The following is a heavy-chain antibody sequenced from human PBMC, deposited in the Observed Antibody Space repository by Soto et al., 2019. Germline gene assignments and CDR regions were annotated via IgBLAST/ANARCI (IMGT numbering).Heavy chain of an antibody. V-gene: IGHV4-59*01. D-gene: IGHD6-13*01. J-gene: IGHJ4*02. CDR3: ARASSTWYWDY. CDR2: IYYSGDT. Sequence: WTWIRQPPGNGLEWIGYIYYSGDTNYNPSLKSRVTISVDTSKNQFSLKLSSVTATDTAVYYCARASSTWYWDYWGRGTLVTVSS.